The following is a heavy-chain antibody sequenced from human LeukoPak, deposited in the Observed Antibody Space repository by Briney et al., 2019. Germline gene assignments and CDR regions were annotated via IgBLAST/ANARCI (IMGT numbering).Heavy chain of an antibody. Sequence: ASVKVSCKASRGTFSSYAISWVRQAPGQGLEWMGGIIPIFGTANYAQKFQGRVTITTDESTSTAYMELSSLRSEDTAVYYCARGGLRYFDWLLCWGQGTLVTVSS. V-gene: IGHV1-69*05. CDR1: RGTFSSYA. CDR3: ARGGLRYFDWLLC. CDR2: IIPIFGTA. D-gene: IGHD3-9*01. J-gene: IGHJ4*02.